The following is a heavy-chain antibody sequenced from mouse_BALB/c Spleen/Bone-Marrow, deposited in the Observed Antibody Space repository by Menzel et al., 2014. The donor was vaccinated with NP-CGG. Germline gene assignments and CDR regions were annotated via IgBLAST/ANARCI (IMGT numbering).Heavy chain of an antibody. Sequence: VQLKESGPELVKPGASVKISCKASGYTFTDCNMHRVKQSHGKSLEWIGYIYRYNGGTGYNQKFKSKATLTADNSSSTAYMELRSLTSEDSAVYYCARELGGAYWGLGTLVTVSA. CDR1: GYTFTDCN. V-gene: IGHV1S29*02. CDR2: IYRYNGGT. CDR3: ARELGGAY. D-gene: IGHD4-1*01. J-gene: IGHJ3*01.